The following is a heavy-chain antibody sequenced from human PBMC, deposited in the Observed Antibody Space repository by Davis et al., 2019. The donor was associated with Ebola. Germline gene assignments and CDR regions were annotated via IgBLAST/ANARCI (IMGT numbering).Heavy chain of an antibody. V-gene: IGHV6-1*01. D-gene: IGHD5-18*01. Sequence: PSETLSLTCAISGDSCSTNTAAWNWIRQSPSSGLEWLGRTYYSSKWYHDYATSVKSRITVNLDTSKNQFTLQLTSVTPEDTALYYCARGWLRGGMDVWGEGTTVTV. CDR1: GDSCSTNTAA. CDR2: TYYSSKWYH. CDR3: ARGWLRGGMDV. J-gene: IGHJ6*02.